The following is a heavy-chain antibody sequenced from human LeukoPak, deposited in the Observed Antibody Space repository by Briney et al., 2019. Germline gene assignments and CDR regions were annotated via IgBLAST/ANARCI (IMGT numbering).Heavy chain of an antibody. CDR1: GFTLSNYS. Sequence: GGSLRLSCAASGFTLSNYSMNWVRQAPGKGLEWVAFISSSSSYIFYADSLKGRFTISRDNAKNSLYLQMNGLRADDTAVYYCARDLAYGDDGLWGQGTLVTVSS. CDR2: ISSSSSYI. D-gene: IGHD4-17*01. J-gene: IGHJ4*02. CDR3: ARDLAYGDDGL. V-gene: IGHV3-21*01.